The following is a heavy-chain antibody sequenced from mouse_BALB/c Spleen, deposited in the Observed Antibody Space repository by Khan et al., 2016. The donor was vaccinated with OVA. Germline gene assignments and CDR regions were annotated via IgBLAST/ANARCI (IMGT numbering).Heavy chain of an antibody. CDR1: GYSFTTYY. J-gene: IGHJ3*01. V-gene: IGHV1S135*01. CDR2: IYPFCGGT. Sequence: VQLQQSGPELMKPGASVKISCKASGYSFTTYYIHWMMQSHGKSLEWIGSIYPFCGGTTYNQKFKGKATFTVDKSSSTAFIHLSILTSADSAVFYSKRHGDEEWLTYWGQGTMVTVSA. D-gene: IGHD2-2*01. CDR3: KRHGDEEWLTY.